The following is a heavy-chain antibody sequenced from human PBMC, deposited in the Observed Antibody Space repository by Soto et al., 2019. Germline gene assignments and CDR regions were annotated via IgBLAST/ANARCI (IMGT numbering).Heavy chain of an antibody. D-gene: IGHD3-10*01. J-gene: IGHJ6*02. CDR3: ARGRTMVRGVPPYGMDV. V-gene: IGHV4-34*01. Sequence: SETLSLTCAVYGGSLSGYYCSWIRQPPGKGLEWIGEINHSGSTNYNPSLKSRVTISVDTSKNQFSLKLSSVTAADTAVYYCARGRTMVRGVPPYGMDVWGQGTTVTVS. CDR2: INHSGST. CDR1: GGSLSGYY.